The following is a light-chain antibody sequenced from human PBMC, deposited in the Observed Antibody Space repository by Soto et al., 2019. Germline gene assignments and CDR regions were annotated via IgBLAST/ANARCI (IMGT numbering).Light chain of an antibody. CDR3: SSYTSSNSVV. Sequence: QSALTQPASVSGSPGQSITISCTGTSSDVGGYNWVAWYQQHPGKAPKLMICDVSSRPSGVSDRFSGSKSGNTASLTISGLQDEDEADYYCSSYTSSNSVVFGGGTKLTVL. CDR2: DVS. V-gene: IGLV2-14*03. CDR1: SSDVGGYNW. J-gene: IGLJ3*02.